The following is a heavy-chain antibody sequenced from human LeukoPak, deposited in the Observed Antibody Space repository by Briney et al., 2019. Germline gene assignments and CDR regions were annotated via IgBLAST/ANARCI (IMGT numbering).Heavy chain of an antibody. J-gene: IGHJ3*02. V-gene: IGHV3-21*01. Sequence: GGSLRLSCAASGFTFSSYSMNWVRQAPGKGLEWVSSISSSSSYIYYADSVKGRFTISRDNAKNSLYLQMNSLRAEDTAVYYCARATTTTSYTVTTSAFDIWGQGTMVTVSS. CDR3: ARATTTTSYTVTTSAFDI. CDR1: GFTFSSYS. CDR2: ISSSSSYI. D-gene: IGHD4-17*01.